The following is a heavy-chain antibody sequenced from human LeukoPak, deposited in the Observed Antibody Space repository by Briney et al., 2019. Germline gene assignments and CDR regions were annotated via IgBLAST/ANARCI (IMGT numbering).Heavy chain of an antibody. D-gene: IGHD3-3*01. V-gene: IGHV3-7*01. CDR3: ASGFLEHYRPNWFDP. CDR2: IKQDGSEK. J-gene: IGHJ5*02. CDR1: GFTFSSYW. Sequence: GGSLRLSCAASGFTFSSYWMSWVRQAPGKGLEWVANIKQDGSEKYYVDSVKGRFTISRDNAKNSLYLQMNSLRAEDTAVYYCASGFLEHYRPNWFDPWGQGTLVTVSS.